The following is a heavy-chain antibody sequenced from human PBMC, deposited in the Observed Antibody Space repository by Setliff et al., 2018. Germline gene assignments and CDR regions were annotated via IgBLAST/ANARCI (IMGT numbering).Heavy chain of an antibody. CDR2: IRKRANSYTT. Sequence: GGSLRLSCEASGFIFSDHYLDWVRQAPGKGLECVGRIRKRANSYTTEYAASVKGRFTISRDDSKSIAYLQMNSLQTEDTAVYYCTRWAGDYWIAYFDNWGQGTLVTVSS. CDR1: GFIFSDHY. V-gene: IGHV3-72*01. D-gene: IGHD4-17*01. CDR3: TRWAGDYWIAYFDN. J-gene: IGHJ4*02.